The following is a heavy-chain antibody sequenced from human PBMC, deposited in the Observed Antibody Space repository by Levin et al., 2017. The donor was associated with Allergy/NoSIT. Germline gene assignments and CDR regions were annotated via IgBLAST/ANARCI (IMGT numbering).Heavy chain of an antibody. CDR1: GYSFTSYW. D-gene: IGHD4-17*01. V-gene: IGHV5-51*01. Sequence: LGESLKISCKGSGYSFTSYWIGWVRQMPGKGLEWMGIIYPGDSDTRYSPSFQGQVTISADKSISTAYLQWSSLKASDTAMYYCARCHFGDYGGRPGAFDIWGQGTMVTVSS. J-gene: IGHJ3*02. CDR2: IYPGDSDT. CDR3: ARCHFGDYGGRPGAFDI.